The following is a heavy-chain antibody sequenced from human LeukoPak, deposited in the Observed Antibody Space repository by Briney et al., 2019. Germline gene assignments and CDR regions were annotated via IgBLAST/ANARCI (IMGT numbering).Heavy chain of an antibody. Sequence: ASVKVSCKASGYTFTGYYMHRVRQAPGQGLEWMGWINPNSGGTNYAQKFQGKVTMTRDTSISTAYMELSRLRSDDTAVYYCARSLKYYYDSSGYFPGGGDYWGQGTLVTVSS. CDR1: GYTFTGYY. CDR3: ARSLKYYYDSSGYFPGGGDY. J-gene: IGHJ4*02. D-gene: IGHD3-22*01. V-gene: IGHV1-2*02. CDR2: INPNSGGT.